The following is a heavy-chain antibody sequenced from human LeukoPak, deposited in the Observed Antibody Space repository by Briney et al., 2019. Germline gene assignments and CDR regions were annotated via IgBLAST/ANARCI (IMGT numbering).Heavy chain of an antibody. CDR3: ARVGSAAPVTSSGHTIDY. J-gene: IGHJ4*02. D-gene: IGHD3-22*01. Sequence: PAESLRLSCAVSGFSLYTYSMNWVRQAPGKGLEWVSSITSTSTYIYYADSVKCRFTISRDNAKNSLYLQMNSLRVEDTAVYYCARVGSAAPVTSSGHTIDYWGQGTLVIVSS. V-gene: IGHV3-21*01. CDR2: ITSTSTYI. CDR1: GFSLYTYS.